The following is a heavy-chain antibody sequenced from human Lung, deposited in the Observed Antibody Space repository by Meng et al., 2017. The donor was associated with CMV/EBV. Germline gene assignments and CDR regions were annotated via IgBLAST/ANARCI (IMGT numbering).Heavy chain of an antibody. Sequence: SXTLSLXCTVSGGSISNYYWSWIRQPPGKRLEWIGYIYYTGSTNSNPSLKSRVTISIDTSKNQFSLKLISVTAADTAMYYCAATALVRGVRGTYFQHWGQGXLVTVSS. J-gene: IGHJ1*01. V-gene: IGHV4-59*01. CDR2: IYYTGST. CDR3: AATALVRGVRGTYFQH. CDR1: GGSISNYY. D-gene: IGHD3-10*01.